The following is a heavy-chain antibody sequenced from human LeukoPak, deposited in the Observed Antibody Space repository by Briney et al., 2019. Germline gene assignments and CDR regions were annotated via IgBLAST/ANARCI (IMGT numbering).Heavy chain of an antibody. V-gene: IGHV4-4*07. D-gene: IGHD3-10*01. CDR1: GGSISSSY. CDR2: IYSSGST. J-gene: IGHJ4*02. Sequence: KPSETLSLTCSVSGGSISSSYWSWIRQPAGKGLEWTGRIYSSGSTNYNPSLKSRVTMSVDTSKNQFSLKLSSVTAADTAVYYCARVSLVRGAPDYYFDYWGQGTLVTVSS. CDR3: ARVSLVRGAPDYYFDY.